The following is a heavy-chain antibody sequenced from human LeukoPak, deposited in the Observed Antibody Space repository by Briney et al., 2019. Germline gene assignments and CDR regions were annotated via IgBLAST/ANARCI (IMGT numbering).Heavy chain of an antibody. CDR2: IHTSGST. CDR3: AREFSGTSIAARVFDS. J-gene: IGHJ4*02. Sequence: PSETLSLTCTVSGGSITSYYWSYIRQPAGEGLEWIGRIHTSGSTNYNSSLKSRATMSVDTSKNQFSLKLSSVTAADTAIYYCAREFSGTSIAARVFDSWGQGTLVTVSS. D-gene: IGHD6-6*01. CDR1: GGSITSYY. V-gene: IGHV4-4*07.